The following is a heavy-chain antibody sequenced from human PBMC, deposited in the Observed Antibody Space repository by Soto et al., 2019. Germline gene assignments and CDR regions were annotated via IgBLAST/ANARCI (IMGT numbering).Heavy chain of an antibody. CDR2: IWYDGSNK. J-gene: IGHJ4*02. Sequence: PGGSLRLSCAASGFTFSSYGMHWVRQAPGKGLEWVAVIWYDGSNKYYADSVKGRFTISRDNSKNTLYLQMNSLRAEDTAVYYCDRDWSSGCLDYWGQGTLVTVSS. CDR1: GFTFSSYG. CDR3: DRDWSSGCLDY. V-gene: IGHV3-33*01. D-gene: IGHD6-19*01.